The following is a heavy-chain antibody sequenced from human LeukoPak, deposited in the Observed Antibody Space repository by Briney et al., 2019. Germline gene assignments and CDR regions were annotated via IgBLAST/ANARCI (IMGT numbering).Heavy chain of an antibody. J-gene: IGHJ4*02. CDR2: IYYSGST. Sequence: PSETLSLTCTVSGGSISSYYWSWIRQPPGKGLEWIGYIYYSGSTYYNPSLKSRVTISVDTSKNQFSLKLSSVTAADTAVYYCAREARIAGVFDYWGQGTLVTVSS. V-gene: IGHV4-59*12. D-gene: IGHD6-13*01. CDR1: GGSISSYY. CDR3: AREARIAGVFDY.